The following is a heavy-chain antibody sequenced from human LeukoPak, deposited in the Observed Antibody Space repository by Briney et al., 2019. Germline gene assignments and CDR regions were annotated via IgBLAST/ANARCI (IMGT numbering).Heavy chain of an antibody. D-gene: IGHD6-13*01. V-gene: IGHV3-74*01. J-gene: IGHJ6*02. CDR3: ARDLSSSSPTPYGMDV. CDR1: GFTLTWHV. Sequence: GGSLRLSCSASGFTLTWHVMHWVRQAPGKGLVWVSRINSDGSSTSYADSVKGRFTISRDNAKNTLYLQMNSLRAEDTAVYYCARDLSSSSPTPYGMDVWGQGTTVTVSS. CDR2: INSDGSST.